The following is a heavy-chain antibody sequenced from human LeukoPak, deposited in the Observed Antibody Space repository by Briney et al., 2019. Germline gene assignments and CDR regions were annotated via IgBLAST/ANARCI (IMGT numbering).Heavy chain of an antibody. D-gene: IGHD5-18*01. V-gene: IGHV3-11*04. CDR1: GFTFSDYY. CDR2: ISSSGSTI. Sequence: GGSLRLSCAASGFTFSDYYMSWIRQAPGKGLEWVSYISSSGSTIYYADSMKGRFTISRDNAKNSLYLQMNSLRAEDTAVYYCARDLNYGYRIDYWGQGTLVTVSS. J-gene: IGHJ4*02. CDR3: ARDLNYGYRIDY.